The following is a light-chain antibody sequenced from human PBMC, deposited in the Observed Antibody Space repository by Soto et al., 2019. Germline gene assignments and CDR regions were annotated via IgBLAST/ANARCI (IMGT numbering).Light chain of an antibody. Sequence: QSVLTQPASVSGSPGQSITISCTGTSSDVGGYNYVSWYQQHPDKAPKLMIYEVSNRPSGVSNRFSGSKSSNTASLTISGLQAEDEADYYCSSYTSSGTLVFGGGTKLTVL. J-gene: IGLJ2*01. CDR1: SSDVGGYNY. V-gene: IGLV2-14*01. CDR3: SSYTSSGTLV. CDR2: EVS.